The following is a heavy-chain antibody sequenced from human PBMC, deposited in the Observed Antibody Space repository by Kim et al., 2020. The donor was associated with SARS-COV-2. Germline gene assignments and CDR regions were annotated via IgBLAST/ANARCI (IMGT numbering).Heavy chain of an antibody. CDR1: GYTFTSYA. CDR2: INTNTGNP. J-gene: IGHJ1*01. Sequence: ASVKVSCKASGYTFTSYAMNWVRQAPGQGLEWMGWINTNTGNPTYAQGFTGRFVFSLDTSVSTAYLQISSLKAEDTAVYYCARDLRSSSSWSAEYFQHWGQGTLVTVSS. D-gene: IGHD6-13*01. V-gene: IGHV7-4-1*02. CDR3: ARDLRSSSSWSAEYFQH.